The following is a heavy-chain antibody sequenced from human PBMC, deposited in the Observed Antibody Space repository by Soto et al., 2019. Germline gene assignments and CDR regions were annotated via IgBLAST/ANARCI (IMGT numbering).Heavy chain of an antibody. V-gene: IGHV3-9*01. CDR3: EEDIARDNTPDAFDI. J-gene: IGHJ3*02. CDR2: ISWNSGSI. CDR1: GFTFDDYA. D-gene: IGHD2-2*02. Sequence: PGGFLRLSCAASGFTFDDYAMHWVRQAPGKGLEWVSGISWNSGSIGYADSVKGRFTISRDNAKNSLYLQMNSLRAEDTALYYCEEDIARDNTPDAFDIWGQGTMVTVSS.